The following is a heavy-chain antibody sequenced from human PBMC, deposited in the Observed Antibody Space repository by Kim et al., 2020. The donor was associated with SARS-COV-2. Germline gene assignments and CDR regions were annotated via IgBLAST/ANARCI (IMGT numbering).Heavy chain of an antibody. CDR3: ARAPGLGTMIVVVTHFDY. CDR1: GGSISSGGYY. V-gene: IGHV4-31*03. CDR2: VDYGGST. D-gene: IGHD3-22*01. Sequence: SETLSLTCTVSGGSISSGGYYWSWIRQHPGKGLGCWGYVDYGGSTYYNPSLKSRVTISVDTSKNQFSLKLSSVTAADTAVYYCARAPGLGTMIVVVTHFDYWGQGTLVTVSS. J-gene: IGHJ4*02.